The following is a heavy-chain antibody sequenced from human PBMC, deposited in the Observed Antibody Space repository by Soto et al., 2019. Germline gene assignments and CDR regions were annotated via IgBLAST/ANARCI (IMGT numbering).Heavy chain of an antibody. D-gene: IGHD6-13*01. Sequence: QVTLKESGPVLVKPTEPLTLPCTVSGFSLSNARMGVSWIRQPPGKPLEWLAHIFSNDEKSYSASLKSRLTISNYTSKIQVVLTMTNMDPVDTDTYYCARTFRWYSSSWSDNWYFDLRGRGTLVTV. CDR2: IFSNDEK. CDR3: ARTFRWYSSSWSDNWYFDL. CDR1: GFSLSNARMG. J-gene: IGHJ2*01. V-gene: IGHV2-26*01.